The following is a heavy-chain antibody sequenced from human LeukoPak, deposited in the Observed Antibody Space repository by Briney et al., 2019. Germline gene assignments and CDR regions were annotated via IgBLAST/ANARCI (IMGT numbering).Heavy chain of an antibody. CDR2: ISYDGTNK. V-gene: IGHV3-30*18. J-gene: IGHJ3*02. D-gene: IGHD7-27*01. Sequence: GGSLRLSCAASGFTFSSYEMNWVRQAPGKGLEWVAVISYDGTNKYYADSVNGRFTISRDNSKNTLYLQMKSLRAEDTAVYYCTKEKKYGDWGVAFDIWGQGTLVTVSS. CDR3: TKEKKYGDWGVAFDI. CDR1: GFTFSSYE.